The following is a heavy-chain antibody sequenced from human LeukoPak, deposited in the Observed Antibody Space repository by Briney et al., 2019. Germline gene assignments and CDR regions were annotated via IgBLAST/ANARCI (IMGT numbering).Heavy chain of an antibody. V-gene: IGHV4-59*01. J-gene: IGHJ4*02. Sequence: SEILSLTCTVSGDSISTYYWSWIRQPPGKGLEWIGYIYYSVTSDYNPPLKSRVTMLVDMSTNQISLKLSSVTAADTAVYYCARGSGGDGSGSLWGRGTLVTVSS. CDR1: GDSISTYY. CDR3: ARGSGGDGSGSL. D-gene: IGHD3-10*01. CDR2: IYYSVTS.